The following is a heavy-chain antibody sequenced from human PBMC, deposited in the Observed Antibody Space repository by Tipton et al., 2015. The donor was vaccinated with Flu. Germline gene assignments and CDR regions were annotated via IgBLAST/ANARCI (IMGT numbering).Heavy chain of an antibody. Sequence: GSLRLSCAASGFTFDDYAMHWVRQAPGKGLEWLSLISWDGGSTFYSDSVKGRFTISRDNAKNSLFLQMNSLRAEDTAIYYCTTAIAAPGTSWGRGTLVTVSS. CDR1: GFTFDDYA. CDR2: ISWDGGST. V-gene: IGHV3-43D*04. CDR3: TTAIAAPGTS. D-gene: IGHD6-13*01. J-gene: IGHJ5*02.